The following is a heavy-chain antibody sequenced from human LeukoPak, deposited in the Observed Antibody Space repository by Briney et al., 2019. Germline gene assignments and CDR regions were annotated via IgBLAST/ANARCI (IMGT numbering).Heavy chain of an antibody. CDR1: GFTFSSYS. V-gene: IGHV3-48*01. CDR3: ATISPQTFDM. J-gene: IGHJ3*02. Sequence: GGSLRLSCAASGFTFSSYSMNWVRQAPGKGLEWVSYISSSSSTIYYADSVKGRFTISRDNAKNSLYLQMNSLRAEDTAIYYCATISPQTFDMWGQGTLVSVSS. CDR2: ISSSSSTI. D-gene: IGHD5-24*01.